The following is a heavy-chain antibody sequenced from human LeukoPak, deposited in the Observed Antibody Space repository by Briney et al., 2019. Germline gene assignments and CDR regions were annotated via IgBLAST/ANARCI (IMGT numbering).Heavy chain of an antibody. CDR2: INHSGST. Sequence: SETLSLTCAVYGGSFSGYYWSWIRQPPGKGLEWIGEINHSGSTNYNPSLESRVTISVDTSKNQFSLKLSSVTAADTAVYYCASLGTSRPTYYYYYMDVWGKGTTVTISS. D-gene: IGHD1-26*01. V-gene: IGHV4-34*01. CDR1: GGSFSGYY. CDR3: ASLGTSRPTYYYYYMDV. J-gene: IGHJ6*03.